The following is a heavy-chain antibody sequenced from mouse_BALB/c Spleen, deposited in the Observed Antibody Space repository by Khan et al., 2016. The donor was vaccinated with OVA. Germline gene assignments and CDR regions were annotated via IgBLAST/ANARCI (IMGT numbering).Heavy chain of an antibody. D-gene: IGHD1-1*01. V-gene: IGHV1S81*02. CDR2: TNPTNGRT. Sequence: QVQLKESGAELVKAGASVKMSCKASGYTFTSYWMHWVQQRLGQGLEWFAETNPTNGRTYYNEKFKSKATLTVDKSSSTAYMLLSGPTFEDSAVYYWARIKKIVATYFDYWGQGTTLTVSS. CDR1: GYTFTSYW. CDR3: ARIKKIVATYFDY. J-gene: IGHJ2*01.